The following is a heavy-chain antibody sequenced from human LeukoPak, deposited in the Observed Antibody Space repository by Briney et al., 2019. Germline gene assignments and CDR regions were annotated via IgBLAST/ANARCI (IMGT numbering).Heavy chain of an antibody. CDR3: VRDGGYYGPDS. CDR2: IYSGGST. V-gene: IGHV3-53*01. Sequence: PGGSLRLSCAASGFTVSSNYMSWVRQAPGKGLEWVSVIYSGGSTYYADSVKGRFTISRDYPKNSLYLQMNSLRDEDTAMYYCVRDGGYYGPDSWGQGALVSVSS. D-gene: IGHD3-10*01. CDR1: GFTVSSNY. J-gene: IGHJ4*02.